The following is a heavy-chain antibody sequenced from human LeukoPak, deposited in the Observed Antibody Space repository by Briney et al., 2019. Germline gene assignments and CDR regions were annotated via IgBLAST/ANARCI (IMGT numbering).Heavy chain of an antibody. V-gene: IGHV3-7*01. CDR2: ISPDGSAE. CDR3: ANQAYSQFDY. CDR1: GFAFSSYW. Sequence: GGSLRLSCVASGFAFSSYWMSWVRQAPGKGLELVANISPDGSAEDYVDSVRGRFAISRDNAKRSLYLQMDSLSPEDTAVYYCANQAYSQFDYWGQGTLVSVSS. D-gene: IGHD4-11*01. J-gene: IGHJ4*02.